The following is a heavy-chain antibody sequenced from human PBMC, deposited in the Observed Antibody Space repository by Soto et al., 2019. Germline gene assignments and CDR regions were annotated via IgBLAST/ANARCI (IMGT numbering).Heavy chain of an antibody. CDR2: IHGGDSNT. CDR3: ARRVTSSTGWDP. CDR1: GYMFTNYW. Sequence: RGESLKISCKGSGYMFTNYWIGWVRQMPGKGLEWMGIIHGGDSNTRYSPSFDGQVTISTDKSINTAYLQWSSLKASDTAMYYCARRVTSSTGWDPWGQGTLVTVSS. V-gene: IGHV5-51*01. J-gene: IGHJ5*02. D-gene: IGHD6-19*01.